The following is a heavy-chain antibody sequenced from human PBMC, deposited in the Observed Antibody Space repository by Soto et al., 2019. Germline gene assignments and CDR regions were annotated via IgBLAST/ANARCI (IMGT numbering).Heavy chain of an antibody. V-gene: IGHV4-38-2*01. D-gene: IGHD6-19*01. CDR3: ARVDRSGWTPNFFDY. CDR1: GCSISSGYY. J-gene: IGHJ4*02. CDR2: IYHSGST. Sequence: SETLSLTCAVSGCSISSGYYWGWIRQPPGKGLEWIGTIYHSGSTFYNPSLKSRVTISVDTAKNQLSLKVNSVTAADTAVFYCARVDRSGWTPNFFDYWGQGALVTVSS.